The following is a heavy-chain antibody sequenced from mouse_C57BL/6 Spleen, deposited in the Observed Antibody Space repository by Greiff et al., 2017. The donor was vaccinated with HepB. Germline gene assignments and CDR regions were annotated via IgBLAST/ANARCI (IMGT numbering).Heavy chain of an antibody. D-gene: IGHD1-1*01. J-gene: IGHJ4*01. CDR2: IYPGDGDT. V-gene: IGHV1-82*01. CDR3: ARFPITTVVATNAMDY. CDR1: GYAFSSSW. Sequence: VQLQQSGPELVKPGASVKISCKASGYAFSSSWMNWVKQRPGKGLEWIGRIYPGDGDTNYNGKFKGKATLTADKSSSTAYMQLSSLTSEDSAVYFSARFPITTVVATNAMDYWGQGTSVTVSS.